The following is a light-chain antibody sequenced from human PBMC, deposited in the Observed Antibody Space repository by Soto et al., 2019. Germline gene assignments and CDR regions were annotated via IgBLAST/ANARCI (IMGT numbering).Light chain of an antibody. J-gene: IGKJ1*01. CDR3: QQSYTSPWT. V-gene: IGKV1-39*01. CDR1: ETISKY. Sequence: DIQMTQSPSSLSASIGDRVTITCRASETISKYLSWYQQKPGEAPNLLVYVASTLQSGVPSRFSGSGSGTVFTLTINSLQPEDFATYYCQQSYTSPWTFGQGTKVDIK. CDR2: VAS.